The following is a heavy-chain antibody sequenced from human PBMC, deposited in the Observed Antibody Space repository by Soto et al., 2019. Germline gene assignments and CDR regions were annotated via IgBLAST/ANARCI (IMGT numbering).Heavy chain of an antibody. J-gene: IGHJ4*02. V-gene: IGHV4-34*01. Sequence: QVQLQQWGAGLLKPSETLSLTCAVYGGSFSGYYWSWIRQPPGKGLEWIGAINHSGSTNYNPSLMSRVTISVDTSKNQFSLRLSSVTAAYTAVYYCARRTVTTRYYFDYWGQGTLVTVSS. CDR1: GGSFSGYY. D-gene: IGHD4-17*01. CDR3: ARRTVTTRYYFDY. CDR2: INHSGST.